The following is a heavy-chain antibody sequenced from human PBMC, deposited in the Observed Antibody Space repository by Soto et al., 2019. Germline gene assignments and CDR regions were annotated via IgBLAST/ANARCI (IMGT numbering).Heavy chain of an antibody. D-gene: IGHD1-26*01. CDR1: GDPISSGGFY. J-gene: IGHJ6*02. CDR2: ISYSGTT. Sequence: SETLSLTCTVSGDPISSGGFYWSWVRQHPGKGLEWIGYISYSGTTNSNPSLKSRVTLSADTSTKQFSLKLTSVTAADTAVYYCSRDRLGGEQYTYYYYYGMDVWGQGTTVT. CDR3: SRDRLGGEQYTYYYYYGMDV. V-gene: IGHV4-31*03.